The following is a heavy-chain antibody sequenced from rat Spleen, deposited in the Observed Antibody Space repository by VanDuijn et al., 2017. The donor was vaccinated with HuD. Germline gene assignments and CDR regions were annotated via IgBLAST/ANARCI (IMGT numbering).Heavy chain of an antibody. CDR3: ARSDYSRPYYFDY. CDR1: GFSLSRHG. V-gene: IGHV2-34*01. J-gene: IGHJ2*01. CDR2: MRSDEDT. D-gene: IGHD1-2*01. Sequence: QVQLKESGPGLVQPSQTLSLTCTVSGFSLSRHGVIWVRQPPGKGLEWMGRMRSDEDTSYNSVLKSRLSISRDTSKSQVFLKMNNLQTEDTGMYFCARSDYSRPYYFDYWGQGVMVTVSS.